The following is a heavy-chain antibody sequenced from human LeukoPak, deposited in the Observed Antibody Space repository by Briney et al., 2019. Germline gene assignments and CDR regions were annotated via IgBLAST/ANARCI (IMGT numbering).Heavy chain of an antibody. CDR1: GFSFSYYG. D-gene: IGHD3-22*01. V-gene: IGHV3-23*01. Sequence: GGSLRLSCAASGFSFSYYGMSWVRQAPGKGLEWVAGISGSGGGTNYADAVKGRFTISRDNRKNTLHLQMNSLRAEDTAVYFCAKRGVVIRVILVGFHKEAYYFDSWGQGALVIVSS. CDR3: AKRGVVIRVILVGFHKEAYYFDS. CDR2: ISGSGGGT. J-gene: IGHJ4*02.